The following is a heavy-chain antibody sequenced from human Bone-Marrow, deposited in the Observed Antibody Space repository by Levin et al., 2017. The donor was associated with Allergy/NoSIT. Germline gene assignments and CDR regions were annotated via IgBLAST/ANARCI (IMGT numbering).Heavy chain of an antibody. D-gene: IGHD2-21*02. CDR1: GFTFSTYW. J-gene: IGHJ4*02. Sequence: GGSLRLSCAASGFTFSTYWFHWVRQGPGEGLVWVSRINENGIITDYADSVKGRFTISRDNARNMLYLQMNNLRADDTAVYYCVRDLAGGDGNWGQGILVTVSS. CDR3: VRDLAGGDGN. CDR2: INENGIIT. V-gene: IGHV3-74*01.